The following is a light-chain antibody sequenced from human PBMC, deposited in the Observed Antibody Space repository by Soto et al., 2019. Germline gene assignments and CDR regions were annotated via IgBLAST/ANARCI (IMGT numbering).Light chain of an antibody. CDR1: SSDIGAYDF. CDR3: SSYAGSNNVG. V-gene: IGLV2-8*01. CDR2: EVT. Sequence: QSALTQPPSASGSPGQSVTISCTGSSSDIGAYDFVSWYQQHPGKAPKLMIYEVTQRPSGVPDRFSGSKSGNTASLTVSGLQAEDEGDYYCSSYAGSNNVGFGGGTKLTVL. J-gene: IGLJ2*01.